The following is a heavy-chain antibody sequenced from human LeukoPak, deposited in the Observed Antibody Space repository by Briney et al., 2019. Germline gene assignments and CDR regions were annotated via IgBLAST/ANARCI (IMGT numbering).Heavy chain of an antibody. CDR1: GGSISSYY. J-gene: IGHJ4*02. Sequence: SETLSLTCTVSGGSISSYYWSWIRQPPGKGLEWIGYIYYSGSTNYNPSLKSRVTMSVDTSKNQFSLKLSSVTAADTAVYYCARYSSSFDYWGQGTLVTVSS. CDR3: ARYSSSFDY. D-gene: IGHD6-13*01. CDR2: IYYSGST. V-gene: IGHV4-59*12.